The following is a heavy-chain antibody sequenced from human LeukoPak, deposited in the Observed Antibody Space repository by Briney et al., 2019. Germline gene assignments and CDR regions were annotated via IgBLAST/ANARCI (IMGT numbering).Heavy chain of an antibody. CDR3: ARDLSHGVPDYFGN. V-gene: IGHV3-30*04. D-gene: IGHD3-10*01. Sequence: GGSLRLSCAASGFIFNNFPLHWVRQAPGKGLEWVAVISHDGKVQYYADSVKGRFIISRDDSTSTLSLQMNSLRPEDTAMYYCARDLSHGVPDYFGNWGQGTRVTVSP. CDR1: GFIFNNFP. CDR2: ISHDGKVQ. J-gene: IGHJ4*02.